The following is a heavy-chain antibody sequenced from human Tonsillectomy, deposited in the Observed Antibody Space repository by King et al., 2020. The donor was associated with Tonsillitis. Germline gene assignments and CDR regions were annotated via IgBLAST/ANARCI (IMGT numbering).Heavy chain of an antibody. CDR1: GFTFSSYG. V-gene: IGHV3-30*02. CDR2: IRYDGSNK. CDR3: AKDHPVRIWFGESPFDH. Sequence: VQLVESGGGVVQPGGSLRLSCAASGFTFSSYGMHWVRQAPGKGLEWVAVIRYDGSNKYYADSVKGRFTISRDNSKNTLYLQMNSLRAEDTAVYYCAKDHPVRIWFGESPFDHGGQGTLVTVSS. J-gene: IGHJ4*02. D-gene: IGHD3-10*01.